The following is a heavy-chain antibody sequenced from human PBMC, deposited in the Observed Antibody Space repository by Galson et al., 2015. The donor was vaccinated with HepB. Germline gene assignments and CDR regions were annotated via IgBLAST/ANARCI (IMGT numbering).Heavy chain of an antibody. J-gene: IGHJ4*02. CDR1: GFTFSSYA. CDR2: ISGSGGST. Sequence: SLRLSCAASGFTFSSYAMSWVRQAPGKGLEWVSAISGSGGSTYYADSVKGRFTISRDNSKNTLYLQMNSLRAEDTAVYYCAKDPVDRRVIVVVPAAMIYYFDYWGQGTLVTVSS. V-gene: IGHV3-23*01. D-gene: IGHD2-2*01. CDR3: AKDPVDRRVIVVVPAAMIYYFDY.